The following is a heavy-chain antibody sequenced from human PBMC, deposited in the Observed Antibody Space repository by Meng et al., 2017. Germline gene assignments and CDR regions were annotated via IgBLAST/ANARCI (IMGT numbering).Heavy chain of an antibody. V-gene: IGHV1-3*01. J-gene: IGHJ2*01. CDR3: ATDGQDSSGYYSWYFDL. CDR1: GYTFTSYA. CDR2: INAGNGNT. Sequence: FGREGKKPGASVKFSCKASGYTFTSYAMHWVRQAPGQRLEWMGWINAGNGNTKYSQKFQGRVTITRDTSASTAYMELSSLRSEDTAVYYCATDGQDSSGYYSWYFDLWGRGTLVTVSS. D-gene: IGHD3-22*01.